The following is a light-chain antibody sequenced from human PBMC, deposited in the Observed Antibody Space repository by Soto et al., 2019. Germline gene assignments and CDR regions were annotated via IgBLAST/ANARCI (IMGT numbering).Light chain of an antibody. CDR2: DVN. V-gene: IGLV2-11*01. Sequence: QSALTQPRSVSGSPGQSVTISCTGTSSDVGGYNYVSWYQQHPGKAPKHIIYDVNKRPSGVPGRLSASKSGNTASLTISGLQAEDEADYYCSSYAGNFHFVFGSGTKLTVL. J-gene: IGLJ1*01. CDR3: SSYAGNFHFV. CDR1: SSDVGGYNY.